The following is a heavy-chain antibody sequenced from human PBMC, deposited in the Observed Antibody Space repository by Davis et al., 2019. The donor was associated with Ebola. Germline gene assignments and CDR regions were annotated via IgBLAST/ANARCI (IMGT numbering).Heavy chain of an antibody. J-gene: IGHJ4*02. CDR1: GFIFRNYV. CDR3: TRDSAVVFFDY. CDR2: ISGSGEST. D-gene: IGHD5-18*01. Sequence: GESLKISCAASGFIFRNYVINWVRQAPGKGLEWVSGISGSGESTYYADSVKGRFTSSRDSATNSVHLQMDSLRADDTAVYYCTRDSAVVFFDYWSQGTLVTVSS. V-gene: IGHV3-23*01.